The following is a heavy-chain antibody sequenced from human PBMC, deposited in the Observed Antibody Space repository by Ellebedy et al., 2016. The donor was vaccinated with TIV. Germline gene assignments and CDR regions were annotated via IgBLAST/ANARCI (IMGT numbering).Heavy chain of an antibody. CDR1: GFTFSSYG. D-gene: IGHD6-19*01. CDR2: IWYDGYNK. J-gene: IGHJ3*02. V-gene: IGHV3-33*01. Sequence: GESLKISCAASGFTFSSYGMHWVRQAPGRGLEWVAVIWYDGYNKYYADSVKGRFTISRDNSKNTLYLQMNSLRAEDTAVYYCSSSGRRAFDIWGQGTMVTVSS. CDR3: SSSGRRAFDI.